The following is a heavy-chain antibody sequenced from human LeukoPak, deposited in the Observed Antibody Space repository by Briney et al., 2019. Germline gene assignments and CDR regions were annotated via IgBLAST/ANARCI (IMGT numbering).Heavy chain of an antibody. V-gene: IGHV3-23*01. Sequence: GGSLRLSCAASGFPFSSYAMSWVREDSGKGLEWVLDISGSGGSTYYVDSVKGRFTVPRDNSKNTLYLQMNSQRAEDTAVYYCANAIHSSSSSLVDYCGQGSLVTVSS. CDR2: ISGSGGST. J-gene: IGHJ4*02. CDR3: ANAIHSSSSSLVDY. D-gene: IGHD6-6*01. CDR1: GFPFSSYA.